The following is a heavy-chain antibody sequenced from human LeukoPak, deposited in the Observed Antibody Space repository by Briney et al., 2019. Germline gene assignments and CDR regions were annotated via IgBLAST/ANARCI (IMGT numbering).Heavy chain of an antibody. CDR2: FDPEDGET. CDR1: GYTFTSYY. CDR3: STDGGDYYASSGYYY. J-gene: IGHJ4*02. Sequence: ASVKVSCKASGYTFTSYYMHWVRQAPGKGLEWMGGFDPEDGETIYAQKFQGRVTMTEDTSTDTAYMELSSLRSEDTAVYYCSTDGGDYYASSGYYYWGQGTLFTVSS. D-gene: IGHD3-22*01. V-gene: IGHV1-24*01.